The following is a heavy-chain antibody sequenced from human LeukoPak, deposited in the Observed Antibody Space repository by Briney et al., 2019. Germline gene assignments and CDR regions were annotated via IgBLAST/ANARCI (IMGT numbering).Heavy chain of an antibody. J-gene: IGHJ4*02. CDR2: IIPILGIA. V-gene: IGHV1-69*04. CDR1: GGTFSSYA. Sequence: SVKVSCKASGGTFSSYAISWVRQAPGQGLEWMGRIIPILGIANYAQKFQGRVTITADKSTSTAYMELSSLRSEDTAVYYCARGFWQIDFDYWGQGTLVTVSS. CDR3: ARGFWQIDFDY. D-gene: IGHD3-3*01.